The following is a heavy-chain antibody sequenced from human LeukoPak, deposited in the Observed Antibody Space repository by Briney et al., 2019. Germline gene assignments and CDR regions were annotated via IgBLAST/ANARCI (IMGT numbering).Heavy chain of an antibody. D-gene: IGHD3-22*01. V-gene: IGHV4-4*02. Sequence: SETLSLTCAVSGGSISSSNWWSWVRQPPGKGLEWIREIYHSGSTNYNPSLKSRVTISVDKSKNQFSLKLSSVAAADTAVYYCARAQPSSGYPQDAFDIWGQGTMVTVSS. CDR3: ARAQPSSGYPQDAFDI. J-gene: IGHJ3*02. CDR2: IYHSGST. CDR1: GGSISSSNW.